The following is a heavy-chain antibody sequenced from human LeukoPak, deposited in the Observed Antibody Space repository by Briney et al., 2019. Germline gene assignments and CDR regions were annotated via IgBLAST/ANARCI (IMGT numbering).Heavy chain of an antibody. CDR3: ARIGGETSGGFDY. CDR1: GGSFRGYY. V-gene: IGHV4-34*01. J-gene: IGHJ4*02. CDR2: INHSGST. Sequence: SETLSLTCAVYGGSFRGYYWSWIRQPPRKGLEWIGEINHSGSTNYNPSLKSRVTISVDTSKNQFSLKLSSVTAADTAVYYCARIGGETSGGFDYWGPGTLVTVSS. D-gene: IGHD3-10*01.